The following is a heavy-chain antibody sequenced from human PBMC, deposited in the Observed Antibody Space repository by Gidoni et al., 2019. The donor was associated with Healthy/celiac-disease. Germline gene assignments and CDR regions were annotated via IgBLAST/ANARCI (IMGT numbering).Heavy chain of an antibody. CDR3: AKLGYCSSTSCPEDYYYYYGMDV. Sequence: EVQLLESGGGLVQPGGSLRLSCAASGFTFSSYAMRWVRQAPGKGLGWVSAISGSGGSTYYADSVKGRFTISRDNSKNTLYLQMNSLRAEDTAVYYCAKLGYCSSTSCPEDYYYYYGMDVWGQGTTVTVSS. V-gene: IGHV3-23*01. J-gene: IGHJ6*02. CDR1: GFTFSSYA. D-gene: IGHD2-2*01. CDR2: ISGSGGST.